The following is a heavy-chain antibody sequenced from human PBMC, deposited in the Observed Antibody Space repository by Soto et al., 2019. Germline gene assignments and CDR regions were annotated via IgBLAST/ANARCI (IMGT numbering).Heavy chain of an antibody. CDR3: ASDGHYDGSDYYSDAYDM. V-gene: IGHV3-21*01. Sequence: EGQLVDSGGGLVRPGGSLRLSCAGSGFTFSRYSMNWVRQAPGKGLEWVSSISSSSGNVYYAESVKGRFTISSDNDKNSLHLPMNSLRAEDTAVYYCASDGHYDGSDYYSDAYDMWRQGTMITVSS. CDR1: GFTFSRYS. D-gene: IGHD3-22*01. J-gene: IGHJ3*02. CDR2: ISSSSGNV.